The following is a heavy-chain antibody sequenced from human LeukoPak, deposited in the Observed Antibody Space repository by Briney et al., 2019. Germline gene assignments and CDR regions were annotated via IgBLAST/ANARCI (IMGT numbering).Heavy chain of an antibody. CDR1: GGSISNNY. V-gene: IGHV4-59*01. D-gene: IGHD3-10*01. CDR2: IHSSGST. J-gene: IGHJ4*02. Sequence: SETLSLTCTVPGGSISNNYWSWIRQPPGKGLEWFGYIHSSGSTDYNPSLKSRVTISVDTSKNQFSLKLSSVMTADTAVYYCAREISYSGAFDYWGQGTLVTISS. CDR3: AREISYSGAFDY.